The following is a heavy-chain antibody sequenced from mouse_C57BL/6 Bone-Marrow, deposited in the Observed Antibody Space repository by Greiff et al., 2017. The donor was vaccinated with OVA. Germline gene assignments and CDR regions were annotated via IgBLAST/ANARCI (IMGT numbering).Heavy chain of an antibody. CDR1: GYTFTSYW. CDR3: ARTLDYGSSPWYVGV. CDR2: IDPSDSYT. D-gene: IGHD1-1*01. V-gene: IGHV1-50*01. J-gene: IGHJ1*03. Sequence: QVQLQQPGAELVKPGASVKLSCKASGYTFTSYWMQWVKQRPGQGLEWIGEIDPSDSYTNYNQKFKGKATLTVDTSSSTAYMQLSSLTSEDSAVYYCARTLDYGSSPWYVGVWGTGTTVTVSS.